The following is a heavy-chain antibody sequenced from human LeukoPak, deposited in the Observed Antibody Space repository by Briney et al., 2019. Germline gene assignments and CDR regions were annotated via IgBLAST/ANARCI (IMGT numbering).Heavy chain of an antibody. V-gene: IGHV1-3*01. CDR3: ARGKGSSSWYVAPYNWFDP. CDR1: GYTFTSYA. Sequence: ASVKVSCKASGYTFTSYAMHWVRQAPGQRLERMGWINAGNGNTKYSQKFQGRVTITRDTSASTAYMELSSLRSEDTAVYYCARGKGSSSWYVAPYNWFDPWGQGTLVTVSS. J-gene: IGHJ5*02. D-gene: IGHD6-13*01. CDR2: INAGNGNT.